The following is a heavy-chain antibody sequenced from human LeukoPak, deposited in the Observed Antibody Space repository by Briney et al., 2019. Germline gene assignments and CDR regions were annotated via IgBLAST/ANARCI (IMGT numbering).Heavy chain of an antibody. D-gene: IGHD4-17*01. CDR3: ASGTVTTSFLGYYYYGMDV. Sequence: SETLSLTCTVSGGSISGYYWSWIRQPPGKGLEWIGEINHSGSTNYNPSLKSRVTISVDTSENQFSLKLSSVTAADTAVYYCASGTVTTSFLGYYYYGMDVWGQGTTVTVSS. CDR2: INHSGST. J-gene: IGHJ6*02. CDR1: GGSISGYY. V-gene: IGHV4-34*01.